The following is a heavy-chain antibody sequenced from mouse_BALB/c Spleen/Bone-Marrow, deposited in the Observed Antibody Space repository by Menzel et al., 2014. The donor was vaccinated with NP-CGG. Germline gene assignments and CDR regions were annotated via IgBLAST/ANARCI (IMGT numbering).Heavy chain of an antibody. Sequence: EVQGVESGGGLVQPGGSLKLSCAASGFDFSRYWMGWVRQAPGKGLEWIGEINPDSSTINYTPSLKDKSIISRDNAKNTLYLQMSKVRSEDTALYYCGRQGYYGYFAYWGQGTLVTVSA. CDR3: GRQGYYGYFAY. CDR1: GFDFSRYW. J-gene: IGHJ3*01. CDR2: INPDSSTI. D-gene: IGHD1-2*01. V-gene: IGHV4-1*02.